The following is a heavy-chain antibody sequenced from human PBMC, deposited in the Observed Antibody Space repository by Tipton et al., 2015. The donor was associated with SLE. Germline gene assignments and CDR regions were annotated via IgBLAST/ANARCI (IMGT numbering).Heavy chain of an antibody. CDR2: VHSDGNNK. CDR1: GFTFSNYG. V-gene: IGHV3-30*02. J-gene: IGHJ4*02. CDR3: VRAIAAADSY. Sequence: SLRLSCTASGFTFSNYGIHWVRQAPGKGLEWVAFVHSDGNNKYYADSVKGRFTISRDNSKNTLYLQMNSLRADDTALYYCVRAIAAADSYWGQGTLVTVSS. D-gene: IGHD6-13*01.